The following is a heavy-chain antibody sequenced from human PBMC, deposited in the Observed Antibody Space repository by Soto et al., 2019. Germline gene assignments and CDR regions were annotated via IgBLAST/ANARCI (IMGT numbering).Heavy chain of an antibody. V-gene: IGHV4-39*01. Sequence: SETLSLTCTVSGVSITTTSYYWGWIRQPPGKGLEWIGSVYFSGTTYYNPSLKSRVTISVDTSKNHFSLRLSSVTPADTAIYYCARHGSYWGQGTMVTVYS. CDR1: GVSITTTSYY. J-gene: IGHJ4*02. CDR3: ARHGSY. CDR2: VYFSGTT.